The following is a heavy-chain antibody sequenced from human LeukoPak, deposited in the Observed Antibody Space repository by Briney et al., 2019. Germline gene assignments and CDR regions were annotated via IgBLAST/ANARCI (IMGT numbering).Heavy chain of an antibody. V-gene: IGHV3-30*02. CDR3: ARRAGGLARNNWFDP. CDR2: IRYDGSNK. CDR1: GFTFSSYG. Sequence: GGSLRLSCAASGFTFSSYGMHWVRQSPGKGLEWVAFIRYDGSNKYYADSVKGRFTISRDNSKNTPYLQMNSLRAVDTAVYYCARRAGGLARNNWFDPWGQGTLVTVSS. D-gene: IGHD3-16*01. J-gene: IGHJ5*02.